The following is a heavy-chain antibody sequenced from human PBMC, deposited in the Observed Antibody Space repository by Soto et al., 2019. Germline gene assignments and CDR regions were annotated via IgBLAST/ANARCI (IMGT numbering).Heavy chain of an antibody. V-gene: IGHV4-30-2*01. J-gene: IGHJ5*02. CDR1: GGSISSGGYS. CDR2: IYHSGST. CDR3: ARAYCTNGVCYWFDP. D-gene: IGHD2-8*01. Sequence: SETLSLTCAVSGGSISSGGYSWSWIRQPPGKGLEWIGYIYHSGSTYYNPSLKSRVTISVDRSKNQFSLKLSSVTAADTAVYYCARAYCTNGVCYWFDPWGQGTLVTVS.